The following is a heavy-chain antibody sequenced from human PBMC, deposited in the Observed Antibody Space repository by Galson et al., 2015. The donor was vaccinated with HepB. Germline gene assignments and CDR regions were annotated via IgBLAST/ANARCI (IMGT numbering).Heavy chain of an antibody. V-gene: IGHV3-48*01. CDR3: VRVNFDLLTGKALDY. D-gene: IGHD3-9*01. Sequence: SLRLSCAASGFTFTDYGMNWVRQAPGKGLEWVSYISRTSRAIYYADSVKGQFTISRDNAKNSLYVQMTSLRIEDTAVYYCVRVNFDLLTGKALDYWGQGTLVTVSS. J-gene: IGHJ4*02. CDR2: ISRTSRAI. CDR1: GFTFTDYG.